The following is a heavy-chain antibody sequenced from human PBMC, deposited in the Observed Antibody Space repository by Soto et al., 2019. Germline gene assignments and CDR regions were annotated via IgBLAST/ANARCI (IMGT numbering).Heavy chain of an antibody. CDR2: ISGSGGST. CDR3: AKDGDYYYGSGSQFDY. D-gene: IGHD3-10*01. Sequence: SLRLSCAASGFTFSSYVMSWVRQAPGKGLEWVSAISGSGGSTYYADSVKGRFTISRDNSKNTLYLQMNSLRAEDTAVYYCAKDGDYYYGSGSQFDYWGQGTLVTVSS. CDR1: GFTFSSYV. V-gene: IGHV3-23*01. J-gene: IGHJ4*02.